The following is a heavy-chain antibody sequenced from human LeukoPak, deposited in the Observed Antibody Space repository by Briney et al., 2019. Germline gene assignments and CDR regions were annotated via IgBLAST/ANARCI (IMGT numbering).Heavy chain of an antibody. CDR1: GFTFSSYA. Sequence: GGSLRLSCAASGFTFSSYAMSWVRQAPGKGLEWVSAISGSGGSTYYADSVKGRFTISRDNSKNTLYLQMNSLRAEDTAVYYCAKDPQLLWFGELSSWFDPWGQGTLVTVSS. V-gene: IGHV3-23*01. D-gene: IGHD3-10*01. CDR3: AKDPQLLWFGELSSWFDP. CDR2: ISGSGGST. J-gene: IGHJ5*02.